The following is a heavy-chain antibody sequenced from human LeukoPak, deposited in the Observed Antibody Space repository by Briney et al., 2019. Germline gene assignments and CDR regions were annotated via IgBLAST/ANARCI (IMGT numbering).Heavy chain of an antibody. J-gene: IGHJ6*03. CDR3: ARDGHDSGGYYYYYMDV. Sequence: GGSLRLSCAASGFTFSSYSMNWVRQAPGKGLEWVSSISSSSSYIYYADSVKGRFTISRDNAKNSLYLQMNSLRAKDTAVYYCARDGHDSGGYYYYYMDVWGKGTTVTISS. D-gene: IGHD4-17*01. V-gene: IGHV3-21*01. CDR2: ISSSSSYI. CDR1: GFTFSSYS.